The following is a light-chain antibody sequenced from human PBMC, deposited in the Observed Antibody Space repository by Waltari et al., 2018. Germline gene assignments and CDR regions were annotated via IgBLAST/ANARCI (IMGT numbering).Light chain of an antibody. CDR2: EVI. Sequence: QSALPQPAPLSVSPGQSITISCTGTRSVVGFTNLVSWYQQHPDKAPTLMVYEVIERPSGVSNRFSGSKSGNTASLTISGLQAEDEADYYCCSYAGRNIWVFGGGTKLTVL. CDR3: CSYAGRNIWV. CDR1: RSVVGFTNL. J-gene: IGLJ3*02. V-gene: IGLV2-23*02.